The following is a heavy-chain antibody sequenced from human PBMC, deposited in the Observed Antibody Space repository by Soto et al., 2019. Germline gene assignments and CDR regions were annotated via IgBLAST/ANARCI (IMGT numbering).Heavy chain of an antibody. D-gene: IGHD3-3*01. Sequence: ASVKVSCKASGYTFTSYDINWVRQATGQGLEWMGWMNPNSGNTGYAQKFQGRVTMTRNTSISTAYMELSSLRSEDTAVYYCARCLERNYDFWSGYHNVAFDIWGQGTMVTVSS. J-gene: IGHJ3*02. CDR1: GYTFTSYD. V-gene: IGHV1-8*01. CDR3: ARCLERNYDFWSGYHNVAFDI. CDR2: MNPNSGNT.